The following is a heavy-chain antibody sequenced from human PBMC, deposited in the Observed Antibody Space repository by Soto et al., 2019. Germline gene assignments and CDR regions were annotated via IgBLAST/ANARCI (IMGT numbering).Heavy chain of an antibody. D-gene: IGHD3-3*01. V-gene: IGHV2-5*02. CDR2: IYWDDDK. CDR1: GFSLTTSGVG. Sequence: QITLNESGPTLVKPAETLTLTCTFSGFSLTTSGVGVGWIRQSPGKAPEWLALIYWDDDKRYSASLKSMLTIPKDTSKNQVVLTMAIVDPADTATYSCAHRILRTVFRLVTTTAIYFDYWGQGTPVVVSS. CDR3: AHRILRTVFRLVTTTAIYFDY. J-gene: IGHJ4*02.